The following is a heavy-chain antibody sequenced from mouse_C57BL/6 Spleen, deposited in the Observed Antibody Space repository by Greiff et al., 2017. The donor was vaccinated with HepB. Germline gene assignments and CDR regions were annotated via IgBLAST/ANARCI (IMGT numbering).Heavy chain of an antibody. CDR2: IRLKSDNYAT. CDR3: TVPLNGFAY. J-gene: IGHJ3*01. D-gene: IGHD6-1*01. V-gene: IGHV6-3*01. CDR1: GFTFSNYW. Sequence: EVQRVESGGGLVQPGGSMKLSCVASGFTFSNYWMNWVRPSPEKGLEWVAQIRLKSDNYATHYAESVKGRFTISRDDSKSSVYLQMNNLRAEDPRIYYCTVPLNGFAYWGQGTLVTVSA.